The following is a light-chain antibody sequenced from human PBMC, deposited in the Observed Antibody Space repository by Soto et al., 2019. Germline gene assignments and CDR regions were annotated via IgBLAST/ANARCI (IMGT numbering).Light chain of an antibody. CDR1: HDISNY. Sequence: DIQMTQSTSSLSASVGDRVTITCQASHDISNYFHWYQQNPGKAPKLLIYDASNLDTGVPSRFRGSGSGTDFKFTISSLQPEYIATYYCQQYYNLPFTFGTGTKVDIK. CDR3: QQYYNLPFT. V-gene: IGKV1-33*01. J-gene: IGKJ3*01. CDR2: DAS.